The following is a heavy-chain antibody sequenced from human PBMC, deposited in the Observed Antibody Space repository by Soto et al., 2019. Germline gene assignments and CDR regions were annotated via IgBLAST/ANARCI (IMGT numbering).Heavy chain of an antibody. CDR2: ISAYNGNT. J-gene: IGHJ4*02. Sequence: QVQLVQSGAEVKKPGASVKVSCKASGYTFTSYGISWVRQAPGQGLEWMGWISAYNGNTNYAQKLQGRVTMTTDTSTSTAYMELRSLSCAAPAVYSCARESSRSCPDYWGQGTLVTVSS. D-gene: IGHD6-13*01. V-gene: IGHV1-18*01. CDR1: GYTFTSYG. CDR3: ARESSRSCPDY.